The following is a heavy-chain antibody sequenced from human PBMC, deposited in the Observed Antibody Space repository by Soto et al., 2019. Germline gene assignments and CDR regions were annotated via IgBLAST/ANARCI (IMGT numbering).Heavy chain of an antibody. CDR1: GFTLSDNL. CDR2: LNPDTGNT. CDR3: ARDRHSVGPRANDAFDV. J-gene: IGHJ3*01. V-gene: IGHV1-3*01. Sequence: QVQLVQSGAELKKPGASVNISCTASGFTLSDNLINWVRQAPGQGLEWMGWLNPDTGNTRYSETFQGRVTISRHSSASIAYLELSDLANEATARYCLARDRHSVGPRANDAFDVWGQGPRITFSS. D-gene: IGHD5-18*01.